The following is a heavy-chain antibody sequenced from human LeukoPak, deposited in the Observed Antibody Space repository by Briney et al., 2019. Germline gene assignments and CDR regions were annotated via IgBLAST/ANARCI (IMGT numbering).Heavy chain of an antibody. J-gene: IGHJ6*02. D-gene: IGHD3-10*01. CDR1: GGTFSSYA. CDR2: ISAYNGNT. Sequence: ASVKVSCKASGGTFSSYAISWVRQAPGQGLEWMGWISAYNGNTNYAQKLQGRVTMTTDTSTSTAYMELRSLRSDDTAVYYCARDGSGYSDYYYGMDVWGQGTTVTVSS. CDR3: ARDGSGYSDYYYGMDV. V-gene: IGHV1-18*01.